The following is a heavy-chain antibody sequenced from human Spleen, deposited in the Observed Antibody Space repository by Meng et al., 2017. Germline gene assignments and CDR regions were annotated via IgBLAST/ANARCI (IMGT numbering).Heavy chain of an antibody. CDR3: ARHDYGSGSSWFDP. V-gene: IGHV5-51*01. CDR1: GYNFPTYW. CDR2: IYPGDSDT. Sequence: GGSLRLSCKGSGYNFPTYWIAWVRQMPGKGLEWMGIIYPGDSDTRYSPSFKGQVTISADKSISTAYLQWSSLKASDTAIYYCARHDYGSGSSWFDPWGQGTLVTVSS. J-gene: IGHJ5*02. D-gene: IGHD3-10*01.